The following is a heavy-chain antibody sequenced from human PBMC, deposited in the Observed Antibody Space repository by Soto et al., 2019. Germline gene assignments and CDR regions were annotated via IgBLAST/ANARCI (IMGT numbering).Heavy chain of an antibody. Sequence: EVLLVESGGGLVQPGGSLRLSCTTSGFTFSTYDMHWVRQVTGKGLEWVSGIVVAGDTYFPDSVKGRFTISRENAKNSLYLQMDSLRVGDTAVYYCARRGIDTMSGFDALDVWGLGTKVTVSS. V-gene: IGHV3-13*01. CDR2: IVVAGDT. CDR3: ARRGIDTMSGFDALDV. D-gene: IGHD6-25*01. CDR1: GFTFSTYD. J-gene: IGHJ3*01.